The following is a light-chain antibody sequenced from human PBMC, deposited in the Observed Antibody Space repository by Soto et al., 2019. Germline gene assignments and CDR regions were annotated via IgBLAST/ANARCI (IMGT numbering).Light chain of an antibody. V-gene: IGKV1-27*01. CDR1: QGINNR. CDR2: AAS. Sequence: DVQMTQSPSSLSASAGDRVTITCRASQGINNRLAWYQQKPGKVPNLLISAASTLQSGVPSRFSGSGSGTHSTLTISSLQPEDVATYYCQDYNSAPPAGAFGGGTKVEIK. CDR3: QDYNSAPPAGA. J-gene: IGKJ4*01.